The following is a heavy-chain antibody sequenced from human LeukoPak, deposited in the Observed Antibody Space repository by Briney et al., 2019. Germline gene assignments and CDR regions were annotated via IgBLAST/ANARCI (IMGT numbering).Heavy chain of an antibody. CDR2: IYYSGTT. J-gene: IGHJ4*02. CDR3: ARDLYGGTGTYCDY. Sequence: PSETLSLTCTVSGGSISNYYWSWIRQPPGKGPEWIGYIYYSGTTTYNPSLRSRVTISVDTSKNQFSLKLSSVTAADTAVYFCARDLYGGTGTYCDYWDQGTLVTVSS. D-gene: IGHD3-10*01. V-gene: IGHV4-59*01. CDR1: GGSISNYY.